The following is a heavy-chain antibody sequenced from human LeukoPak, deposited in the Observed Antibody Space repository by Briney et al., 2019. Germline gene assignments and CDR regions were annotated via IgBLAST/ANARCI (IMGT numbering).Heavy chain of an antibody. Sequence: GGSLRLSCEASGFAFITYAMSWVRQAPGKGLEWVSSISSSSSYIYYADSVKGRFTISRDNAKNPLYLQMNSLRAEDTAVYYCASPISRSSTSCYDYWGQGTLVTVSS. CDR2: ISSSSSYI. CDR3: ASPISRSSTSCYDY. D-gene: IGHD2-2*01. J-gene: IGHJ4*02. V-gene: IGHV3-21*01. CDR1: GFAFITYA.